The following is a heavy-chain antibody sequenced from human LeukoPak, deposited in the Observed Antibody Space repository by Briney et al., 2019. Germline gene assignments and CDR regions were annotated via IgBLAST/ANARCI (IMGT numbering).Heavy chain of an antibody. CDR2: IYYSGST. CDR3: ARLRRYSSGWYYFDY. D-gene: IGHD6-19*01. CDR1: GGSISSSSYY. Sequence: PSETLSLTCTVSGGSISSSSYYWGWIRQPPGKGLEWIGSIYYSGSTYYNPSLKSRVTISVDTSKNQFSLKLSSVTAADTVVYYCARLRRYSSGWYYFDYWGQGTLVTVSS. J-gene: IGHJ4*02. V-gene: IGHV4-39*01.